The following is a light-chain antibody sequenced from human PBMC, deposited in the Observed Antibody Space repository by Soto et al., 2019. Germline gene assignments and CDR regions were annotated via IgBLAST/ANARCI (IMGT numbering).Light chain of an antibody. CDR2: RNN. J-gene: IGLJ3*02. Sequence: QAVVTQPPSASGTPGQRVTISCSGSSSNIGNNYVYWYQQFPGTAPKLLIYRNNQRPSGVPDRFSGSKSGTSASLAIIGLRSEDEADYYCAAWDDSLSGRVFGGGTKLTVL. CDR1: SSNIGNNY. CDR3: AAWDDSLSGRV. V-gene: IGLV1-47*01.